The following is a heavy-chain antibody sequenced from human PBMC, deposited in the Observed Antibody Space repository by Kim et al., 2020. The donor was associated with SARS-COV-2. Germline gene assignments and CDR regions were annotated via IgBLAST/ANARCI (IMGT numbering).Heavy chain of an antibody. CDR1: GFTFSDYY. Sequence: GGSLRLSCAASGFTFSDYYMSWIRQAPGKGLEWVSYISSSGSTIYNAASVRGRFTISRDNAKNSLYLQINSLTAEDTAVYYCARDRSSSSSDYWGQGTLVTVSS. V-gene: IGHV3-11*04. D-gene: IGHD6-13*01. J-gene: IGHJ4*02. CDR2: ISSSGSTI. CDR3: ARDRSSSSSDY.